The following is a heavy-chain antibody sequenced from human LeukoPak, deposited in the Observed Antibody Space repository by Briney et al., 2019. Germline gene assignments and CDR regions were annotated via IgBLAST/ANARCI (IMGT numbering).Heavy chain of an antibody. CDR3: ARGIITAAGRDY. J-gene: IGHJ4*02. CDR2: INHSGST. Sequence: SETLSLTCAVYGGSFSGYYWSWIRQPPGKGLEWIGGINHSGSTNYNPSLKSRVTISVDTSKNQFSLKLSSVTAADTAVYYCARGIITAAGRDYWGQGTLVTVSS. D-gene: IGHD1-20*01. V-gene: IGHV4-34*01. CDR1: GGSFSGYY.